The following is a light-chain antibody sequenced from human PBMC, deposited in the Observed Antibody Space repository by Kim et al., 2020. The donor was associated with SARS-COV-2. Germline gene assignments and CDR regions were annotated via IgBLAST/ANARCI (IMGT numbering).Light chain of an antibody. CDR3: QQYGSTPYT. Sequence: LSPGERATLSCRASQSVRISYLAWYQQKPGQAPRLLIYGASSRATGIPDRFSGSGSGTDFTLTISRLEPEDFAVYYCQQYGSTPYTFGQGTKLEI. J-gene: IGKJ2*01. CDR2: GAS. V-gene: IGKV3-20*01. CDR1: QSVRISY.